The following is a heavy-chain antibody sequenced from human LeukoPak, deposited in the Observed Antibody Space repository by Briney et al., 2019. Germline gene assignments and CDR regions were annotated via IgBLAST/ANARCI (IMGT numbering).Heavy chain of an antibody. V-gene: IGHV3-30*18. CDR3: AKDGGYSSGWYGGWFDP. D-gene: IGHD6-19*01. CDR2: ISYDGSNK. J-gene: IGHJ5*02. Sequence: GRSLRLSCAASGFTFSSYGMHWVRQAPGKGLEWVAVISYDGSNKYYADSVKGRSTISRDNSKNTLYLQMNSLRAEDTAVYYCAKDGGYSSGWYGGWFDPWGQGTLVTVSS. CDR1: GFTFSSYG.